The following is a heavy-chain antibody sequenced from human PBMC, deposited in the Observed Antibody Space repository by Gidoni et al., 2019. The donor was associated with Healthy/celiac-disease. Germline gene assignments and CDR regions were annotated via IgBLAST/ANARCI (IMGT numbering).Heavy chain of an antibody. V-gene: IGHV4-39*01. CDR3: ARGYYDFWSGYFMDV. CDR1: GGSISSSSYY. D-gene: IGHD3-3*01. Sequence: QLQLQESGPGLVKPSEPLSLTCTVSGGSISSSSYYWGWIRQPPGKGLEWIGSIYYSGSTYYNPSLKSRVTISVDTSKNQFSLKLSSVTAADTAVYYCARGYYDFWSGYFMDVWGKGTTVTVSS. J-gene: IGHJ6*03. CDR2: IYYSGST.